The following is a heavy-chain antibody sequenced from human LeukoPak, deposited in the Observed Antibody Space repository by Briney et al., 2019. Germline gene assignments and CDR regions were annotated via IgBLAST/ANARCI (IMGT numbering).Heavy chain of an antibody. J-gene: IGHJ2*01. CDR2: INPNNGGT. Sequence: ASVKVSCKASGYTFTVYYMHWVRQAPGQGLELMGWINPNNGGTNYAQKFQGRVTMTRDTSISTAYMELSRLRSDDTAVYYCARPLGGWYSDLWGRGTLVTVSS. D-gene: IGHD3-16*01. CDR3: ARPLGGWYSDL. CDR1: GYTFTVYY. V-gene: IGHV1-2*02.